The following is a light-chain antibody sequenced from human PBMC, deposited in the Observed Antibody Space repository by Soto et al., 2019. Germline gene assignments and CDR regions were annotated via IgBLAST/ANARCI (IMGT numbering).Light chain of an antibody. Sequence: EIVMTQSPTTLSVSPGETATLSCRASQSVGNNLAWYQQKPGQAPRLLIYGASTRATGIPARFSGSGSGTEFTLIISSLQSEVCAVYYCQQYSNWPPLTFGGGTKVDIK. CDR2: GAS. CDR1: QSVGNN. CDR3: QQYSNWPPLT. V-gene: IGKV3-15*01. J-gene: IGKJ4*01.